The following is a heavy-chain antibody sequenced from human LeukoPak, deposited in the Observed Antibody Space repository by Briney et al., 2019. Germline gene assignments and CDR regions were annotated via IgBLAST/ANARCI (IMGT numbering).Heavy chain of an antibody. CDR3: ASDSSGWYLFGY. Sequence: QTGGSLRLSCAASGFTFSTYWMSWVRQAPGKGLEWVANIKQDGSEKYYVDSVKGRFTISRDNAKNSLYLQMNSLRAEDTAVYYCASDSSGWYLFGYWGQGTLVTVSS. J-gene: IGHJ4*02. CDR1: GFTFSTYW. V-gene: IGHV3-7*01. D-gene: IGHD6-19*01. CDR2: IKQDGSEK.